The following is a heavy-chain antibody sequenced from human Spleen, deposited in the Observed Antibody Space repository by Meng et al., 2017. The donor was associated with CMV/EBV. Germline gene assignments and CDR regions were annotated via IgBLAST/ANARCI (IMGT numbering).Heavy chain of an antibody. CDR1: GFTFSSFD. CDR2: ISYDGNIK. CDR3: ARENYYDFWSTYYYGFDI. J-gene: IGHJ3*02. D-gene: IGHD3-3*01. V-gene: IGHV3-30-3*01. Sequence: GGSLRLSCAASGFTFSSFDMHWVRQAPGKGLEWVAVISYDGNIKNYADSVKGRFTVSRDNSKNALSLQMNSLRAEDTAVYYCARENYYDFWSTYYYGFDIWGQGTMVTVSS.